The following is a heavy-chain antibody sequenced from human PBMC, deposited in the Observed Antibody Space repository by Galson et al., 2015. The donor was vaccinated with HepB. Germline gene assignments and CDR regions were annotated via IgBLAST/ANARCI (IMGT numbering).Heavy chain of an antibody. D-gene: IGHD6-13*01. V-gene: IGHV1-46*03. CDR1: GYTFTSYY. CDR2: INPSGGST. Sequence: SVKVSCKASGYTFTSYYMHWVRQAPGQGLEWMGIINPSGGSTSYAQKFQGRVTMTRDTSTSTVYMELSSLRSEDTAVYYCAREYRGRQQLVLYYGMDVWGQGTTVTVSS. J-gene: IGHJ6*02. CDR3: AREYRGRQQLVLYYGMDV.